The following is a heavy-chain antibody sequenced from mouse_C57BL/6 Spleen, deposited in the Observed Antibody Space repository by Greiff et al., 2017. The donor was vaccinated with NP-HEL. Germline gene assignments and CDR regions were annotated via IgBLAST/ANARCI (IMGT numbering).Heavy chain of an antibody. CDR2: INPNNGGT. Sequence: EVQLQQSGPELVKPGASVKISCKASGYTFTDYYMNWVKQSHGKSLEWIGDINPNNGGTSYNQKFTGKATLTVDKSSSTAYMELRSLTSEDSAVYYCARRFGTSWFAYWGQGTLVTVSA. CDR3: ARRFGTSWFAY. V-gene: IGHV1-26*01. D-gene: IGHD4-1*01. CDR1: GYTFTDYY. J-gene: IGHJ3*01.